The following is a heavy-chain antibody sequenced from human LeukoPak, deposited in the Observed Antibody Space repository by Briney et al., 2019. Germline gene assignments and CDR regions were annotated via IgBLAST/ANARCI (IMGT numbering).Heavy chain of an antibody. V-gene: IGHV4-34*01. CDR3: ARGIAVAGDAFDI. CDR1: GGSFSGYY. D-gene: IGHD6-19*01. Sequence: PSETLSLTCAVYGGSFSGYYWSWIRQPPGKGLEWIGSIYYSGSTYYNPSLKSRVTISVDTSKNQFSLKLSSVTAADTAVYYCARGIAVAGDAFDIWGQGAMVTVSS. J-gene: IGHJ3*02. CDR2: IYYSGST.